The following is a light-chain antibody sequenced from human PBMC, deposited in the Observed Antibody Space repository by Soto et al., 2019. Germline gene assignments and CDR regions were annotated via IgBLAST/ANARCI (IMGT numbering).Light chain of an antibody. Sequence: EIVLTQSPGTLSLSPGERATLSCRASQSVRSNYFAWYQQKPGQAPRLLVYGASSRATGLPDTFSGSGSGRDFNLTISRLKPEEFAVYYCHQYGTSPYTFGQGNKLEIK. J-gene: IGKJ2*01. CDR3: HQYGTSPYT. CDR1: QSVRSNY. CDR2: GAS. V-gene: IGKV3-20*01.